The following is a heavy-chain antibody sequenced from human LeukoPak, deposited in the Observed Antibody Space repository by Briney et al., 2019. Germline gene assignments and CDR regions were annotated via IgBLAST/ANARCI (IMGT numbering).Heavy chain of an antibody. Sequence: ASVKVSCKTSGYTFSVYAMNWVRQAPGQRPEWMGWINAGNGETKYSQRFQGRVTITRDTSASTAYMELSSLRSEDTAIYYCARGVWSSHNKEYFLDYWGQGTLVTVSS. CDR1: GYTFSVYA. CDR3: ARGVWSSHNKEYFLDY. CDR2: INAGNGET. D-gene: IGHD2-2*01. J-gene: IGHJ4*02. V-gene: IGHV1-3*01.